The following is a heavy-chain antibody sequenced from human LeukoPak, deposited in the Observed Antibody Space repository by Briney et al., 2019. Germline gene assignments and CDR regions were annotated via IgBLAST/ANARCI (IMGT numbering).Heavy chain of an antibody. Sequence: GGSPRLSCAASGFTFSDYAMSWVRQAPGKGLDLVSGISGSSGSTNYADSVKGRFTISSDNSKNTLYLQMHSLRAGDTAVYYCSKAWYYYGSVTYCDYWGQGTLVSVSS. D-gene: IGHD3-10*01. J-gene: IGHJ4*02. V-gene: IGHV3-23*01. CDR3: SKAWYYYGSVTYCDY. CDR2: ISGSSGST. CDR1: GFTFSDYA.